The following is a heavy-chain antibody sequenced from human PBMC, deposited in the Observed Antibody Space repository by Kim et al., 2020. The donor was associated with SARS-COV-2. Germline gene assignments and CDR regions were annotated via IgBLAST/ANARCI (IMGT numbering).Heavy chain of an antibody. CDR3: AKRAATGAGPYYYYS. Sequence: GGSLRLSCAVSGFIFSNYAMSWVRQAPGKGLEWVAGIGAGHDAYYADSVRGRFTISRDHFDSTLYLQMNYLRADDAAVYHCAKRAATGAGPYYYYSWGQG. D-gene: IGHD2-15*01. J-gene: IGHJ4*02. CDR1: GFIFSNYA. CDR2: IGAGHDA. V-gene: IGHV3-23*01.